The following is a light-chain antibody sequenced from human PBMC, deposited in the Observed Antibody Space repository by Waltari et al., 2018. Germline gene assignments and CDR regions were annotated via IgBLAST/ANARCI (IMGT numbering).Light chain of an antibody. V-gene: IGLV2-14*03. CDR3: ASYTTSYTWV. CDR2: DVN. Sequence: QSALTQPASVSGSPGQSLTISCAGTTSDIGTYNFVAWYQQLPGKVPKLIFYDVNKRPSGVSNRFPGSKSGHTASLTISGLLAEDEADYYCASYTTSYTWVFGGGTRLAVL. CDR1: TSDIGTYNF. J-gene: IGLJ3*02.